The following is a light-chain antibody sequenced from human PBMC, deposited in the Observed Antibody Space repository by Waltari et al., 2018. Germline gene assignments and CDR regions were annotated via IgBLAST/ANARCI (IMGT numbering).Light chain of an antibody. V-gene: IGKV1-39*01. J-gene: IGKJ1*01. CDR1: QTIFTY. CDR3: QQSYNAPRT. Sequence: DTQRTQAPSFLSASVGDRVTLTCRASQTIFTYINWYQQRPGKAPKLLIYAASYLQSGVPSRFSGGGSGTHFTLTISSLQPEDFATYFCQQSYNAPRTFGQGTKVEI. CDR2: AAS.